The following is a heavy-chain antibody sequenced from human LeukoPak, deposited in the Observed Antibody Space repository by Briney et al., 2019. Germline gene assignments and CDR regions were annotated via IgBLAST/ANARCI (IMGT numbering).Heavy chain of an antibody. J-gene: IGHJ5*02. CDR1: GFTFSNYE. V-gene: IGHV3-15*01. CDR3: TTDRGYGDYVSAWFDP. CDR2: IKSKTDGGTP. D-gene: IGHD4-17*01. Sequence: GGSLRLSCAASGFTFSNYEMNWVRQAPGKGLEWVGRIKSKTDGGTPDYAAPVKGRFTISRDDSKNTMYLQMNSLKTEDTAVYYCTTDRGYGDYVSAWFDPWGQGALVTVSS.